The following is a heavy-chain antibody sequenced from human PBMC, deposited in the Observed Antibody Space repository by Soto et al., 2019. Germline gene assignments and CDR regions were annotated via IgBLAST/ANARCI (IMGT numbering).Heavy chain of an antibody. J-gene: IGHJ6*02. CDR3: ASLTTVVTPYYYYGMDV. D-gene: IGHD4-17*01. CDR1: GYSFTSYW. V-gene: IGHV5-10-1*01. Sequence: GESLKISCKGSGYSFTSYWISWVRQMPGKGLEWMGRIDPGDSYTNYSPSFQGHVTISADKSISTAYLQWSSLKASDTAMYYCASLTTVVTPYYYYGMDVWGQGTTVTVSS. CDR2: IDPGDSYT.